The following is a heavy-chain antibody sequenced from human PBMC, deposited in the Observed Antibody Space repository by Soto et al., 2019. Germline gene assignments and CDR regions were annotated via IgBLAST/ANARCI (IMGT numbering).Heavy chain of an antibody. CDR1: GGSISSYY. D-gene: IGHD1-7*01. CDR3: ARDTRTGTGPYYYYGMDA. CDR2: IYYSGST. J-gene: IGHJ6*02. Sequence: SETLSLTCTVSGGSISSYYWSWIRQPPGKGLEWIGYIYYSGSTNYNPSLKSRVTISVDTSKNQFSLKLSSVTAADTAVYYCARDTRTGTGPYYYYGMDAWGQGTTVTVSS. V-gene: IGHV4-59*01.